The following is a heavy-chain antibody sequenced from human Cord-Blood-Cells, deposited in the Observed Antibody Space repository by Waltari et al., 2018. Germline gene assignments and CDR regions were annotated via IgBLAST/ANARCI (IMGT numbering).Heavy chain of an antibody. CDR3: ARPGSSTGIDY. CDR1: GGSISSSSYY. CDR2: IYYSGHT. D-gene: IGHD3-9*01. Sequence: QLQLQESGPGLVKPSETLSLTCTVSGGSISSSSYYWGWIRQPPGKGLEWIGSIYYSGHTYYNRALKSRVTISVDTSKSQFSLKLSSVTAADTAVYYCARPGSSTGIDYWGQGTLVTVSS. J-gene: IGHJ4*02. V-gene: IGHV4-39*01.